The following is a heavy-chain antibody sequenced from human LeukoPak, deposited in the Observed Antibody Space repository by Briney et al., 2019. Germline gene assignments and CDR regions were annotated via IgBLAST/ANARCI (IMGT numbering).Heavy chain of an antibody. CDR3: AKKSIMGDSSTWYYFDY. V-gene: IGHV3-23*01. D-gene: IGHD6-13*01. CDR1: GFTFSSYA. J-gene: IGHJ4*02. Sequence: HPGGSLRLSCAASGFTFSSYAMSWVRQAPGKGLEWVSGISGSGGSTYYADSVKGRFTISRDNSKSTLYLQMNSLRAEDTAVYYCAKKSIMGDSSTWYYFDYWGQGTLVTVSS. CDR2: ISGSGGST.